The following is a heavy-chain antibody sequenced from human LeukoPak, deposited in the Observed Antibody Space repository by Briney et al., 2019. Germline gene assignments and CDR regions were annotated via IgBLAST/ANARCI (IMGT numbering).Heavy chain of an antibody. CDR3: ARVYSSGWSYYYYYMDV. D-gene: IGHD6-19*01. Sequence: GGSLRLSCVASGFTFSSHGMNWVRQAPGKGLEWVSSISSSSSYIYYADSVKGRFTISRDNAKNSLYLQMNSLRAEDTAVYYCARVYSSGWSYYYYYMDVWGKGTTVTVSS. CDR2: ISSSSSYI. V-gene: IGHV3-21*01. CDR1: GFTFSSHG. J-gene: IGHJ6*03.